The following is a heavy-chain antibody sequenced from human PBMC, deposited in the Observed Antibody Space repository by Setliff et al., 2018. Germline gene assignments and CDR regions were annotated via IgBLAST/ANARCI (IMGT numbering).Heavy chain of an antibody. CDR3: VGKDFSGGDS. Sequence: PSETLSLTCTVSGGSVSSTSYYWGWIRQPPGKGLEWIGTIYYTGTTYYSPSLKSRVTISVDTSKNQFSLRLTSVTAADTAVYYCVGKDFSGGDSWGHGTLVTVS. CDR1: GGSVSSTSYY. J-gene: IGHJ5*01. D-gene: IGHD6-25*01. V-gene: IGHV4-39*01. CDR2: IYYTGTT.